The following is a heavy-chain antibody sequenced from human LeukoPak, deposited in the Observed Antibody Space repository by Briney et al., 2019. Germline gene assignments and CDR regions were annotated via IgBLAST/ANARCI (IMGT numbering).Heavy chain of an antibody. D-gene: IGHD1-26*01. V-gene: IGHV1-2*02. CDR3: ARHASGSYYHYFDY. CDR2: INPNSGGT. J-gene: IGHJ4*02. CDR1: GYTFTGHY. Sequence: GASVKVSCKASGYTFTGHYMHWVRQALGQGLEWMGWINPNSGGTNYAQKFQGRVTMTRDTSISTAYMELSRLRSDDTAVYYCARHASGSYYHYFDYWGQGTLVTVSS.